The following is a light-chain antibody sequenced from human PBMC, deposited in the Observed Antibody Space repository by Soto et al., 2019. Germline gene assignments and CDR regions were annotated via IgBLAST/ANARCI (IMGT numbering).Light chain of an antibody. CDR2: EVS. J-gene: IGKJ5*01. CDR1: ESLLHSDGKTY. CDR3: VQSTQRPPIT. V-gene: IGKV2D-29*01. Sequence: DIVMTQTPLSLSVTPGQPASISCKSSESLLHSDGKTYLYWYLQKPGQPPQLLMYEVSNRFSGVPVRFSGSGSGTAVTLEISRVAAADVGVDYCVQSTQRPPITFGQGTRLEIK.